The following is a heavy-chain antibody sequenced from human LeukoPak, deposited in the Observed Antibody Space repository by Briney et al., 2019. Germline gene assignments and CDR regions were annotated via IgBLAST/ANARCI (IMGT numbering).Heavy chain of an antibody. V-gene: IGHV3-21*01. J-gene: IGHJ4*02. CDR1: GYTLSSSS. CDR2: ISSSSSYI. D-gene: IGHD6-19*01. CDR3: ARDISTGYSSGWEIGPIDY. Sequence: GGSLRPSCAASGYTLSSSSMNWVRQAPGKGLEWVSSISSSSSYIYYADSVKGRFTISRDNAKNSLYLQMNSLRAGNTAVYYCARDISTGYSSGWEIGPIDYWGQGTLVTVSS.